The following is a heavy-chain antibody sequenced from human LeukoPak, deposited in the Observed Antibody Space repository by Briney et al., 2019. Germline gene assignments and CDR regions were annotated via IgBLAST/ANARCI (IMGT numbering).Heavy chain of an antibody. Sequence: GGSLRLSCAASGFTFSSYGMHWVRQAPGKGLEWVAVISYDGSNKYYADSVKGRFTISRDNSKNTLYLQMNSLRAEDTAVYYCAKDLSEWQQLGYWGQRTLVTVSS. CDR2: ISYDGSNK. CDR3: AKDLSEWQQLGY. V-gene: IGHV3-30*18. J-gene: IGHJ4*02. D-gene: IGHD6-13*01. CDR1: GFTFSSYG.